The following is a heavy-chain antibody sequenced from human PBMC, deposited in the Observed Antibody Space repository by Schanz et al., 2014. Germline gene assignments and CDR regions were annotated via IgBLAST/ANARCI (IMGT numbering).Heavy chain of an antibody. D-gene: IGHD3-10*01. Sequence: QVQLVQSGAEVKKPGASVKVSCKASGHPFTAYYMHWVRQAPGQGLEWMGRINPNSGGTNYAENFQGRVTMTRDTSTSTVYMELSRLTSDDTALYYCARALFGSGHGDVWGQGTLVTVSS. CDR2: INPNSGGT. J-gene: IGHJ3*01. V-gene: IGHV1-2*06. CDR1: GHPFTAYY. CDR3: ARALFGSGHGDV.